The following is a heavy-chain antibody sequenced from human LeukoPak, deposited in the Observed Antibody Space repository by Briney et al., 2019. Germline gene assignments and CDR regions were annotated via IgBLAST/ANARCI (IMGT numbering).Heavy chain of an antibody. D-gene: IGHD4-17*01. J-gene: IGHJ4*02. CDR1: GFTFSSYW. CDR2: IKQDGREK. V-gene: IGHV3-7*01. Sequence: GGSLRLSCAASGFTFSSYWMSWVRQAPGRGLEWVANIKQDGREKYYVDSVKGRFTISRDNAKNSLYLQMNSLRAEDTAVYYCARDRGDLYGDYEDYWGQGTLVTVSS. CDR3: ARDRGDLYGDYEDY.